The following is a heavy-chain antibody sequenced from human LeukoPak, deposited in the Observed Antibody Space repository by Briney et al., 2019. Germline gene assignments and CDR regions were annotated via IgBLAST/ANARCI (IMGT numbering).Heavy chain of an antibody. CDR3: AKVYYDFWSGYPQDYYYYMDV. CDR1: GFTFSSYG. Sequence: GGSLRLSCAASGFTFSSYGMHWVRQAPGKGLEWVAVIWYGGSNKYYADSVKGRFTISRDNSKNTLYLQMNSLRAEDTAVYYCAKVYYDFWSGYPQDYYYYMDVWGKGTTVTVSS. J-gene: IGHJ6*03. V-gene: IGHV3-30*02. D-gene: IGHD3-3*01. CDR2: IWYGGSNK.